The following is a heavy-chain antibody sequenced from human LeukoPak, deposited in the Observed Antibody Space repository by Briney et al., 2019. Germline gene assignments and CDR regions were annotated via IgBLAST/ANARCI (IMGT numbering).Heavy chain of an antibody. J-gene: IGHJ4*02. CDR3: ARWGSSSWYYFDY. V-gene: IGHV4-34*01. Sequence: SETLSLTCAVYGGSFSGYYWSWIRQPPGKGLEWIGEINHSGSTNYNPSLKSRVTISVDTSKNQFSLKLSSVTAADTAVYYCARWGSSSWYYFDYWGQGTLVTVSS. D-gene: IGHD6-13*01. CDR1: GGSFSGYY. CDR2: INHSGST.